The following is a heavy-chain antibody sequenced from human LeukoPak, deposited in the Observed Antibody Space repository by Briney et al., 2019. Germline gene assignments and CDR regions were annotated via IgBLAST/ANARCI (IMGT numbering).Heavy chain of an antibody. CDR2: IYHSGST. D-gene: IGHD6-13*01. J-gene: IGHJ6*03. V-gene: IGHV4-38-2*02. Sequence: SETLSLTCTVSGYSISRGYYWAWIRQPPGKGLEWIGRIYHSGSTYYNPSLKSRVTISVDTSKNQFSLKLRSVTAPDTAVYFCARIAAAVNYYYYYYRDVWGKGTTVSISS. CDR1: GYSISRGYY. CDR3: ARIAAAVNYYYYYYRDV.